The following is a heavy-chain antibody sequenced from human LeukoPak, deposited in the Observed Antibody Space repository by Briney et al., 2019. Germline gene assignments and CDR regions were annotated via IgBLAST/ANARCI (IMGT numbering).Heavy chain of an antibody. J-gene: IGHJ3*02. V-gene: IGHV4-59*01. CDR1: GGSISSYY. CDR3: ARSYYYDSSGYYEHAFGI. Sequence: PSETLSLTCTVSGGSISSYYWSWIRQPPGKGLEWIGYIYYSGSTNYNPSLKSRVTISVDTSKNQFSLKLSSVTAADTAVYYCARSYYYDSSGYYEHAFGIWGQGTMVTVSS. CDR2: IYYSGST. D-gene: IGHD3-22*01.